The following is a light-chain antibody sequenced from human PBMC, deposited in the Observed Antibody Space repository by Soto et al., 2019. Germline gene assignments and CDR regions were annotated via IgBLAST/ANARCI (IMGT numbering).Light chain of an antibody. CDR3: QQSSSSSWT. J-gene: IGKJ1*01. CDR2: AVS. V-gene: IGKV1-39*01. CDR1: QSISSY. Sequence: DIQMTQSPSSLSASVGDRVTITCRASQSISSYLNWYQQKPGKAPKLLIYAVSSLHSGVPSRFSGSGSGTDFTLTISSLQPEDFATYYCQQSSSSSWTFGQGTTVDLK.